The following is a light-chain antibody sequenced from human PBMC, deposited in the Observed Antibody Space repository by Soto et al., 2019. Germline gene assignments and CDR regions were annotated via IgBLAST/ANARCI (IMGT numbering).Light chain of an antibody. V-gene: IGKV1-39*01. CDR2: AAS. Sequence: DIQMTQSPSSLSASVGDRVTITCRASQSISSDLNWYQQKPGKAPKLLIYAASSLQSGVPSRFSGSGSGTDFTLTISSLQPEDFATYYCQQSYSTPWTFGQGTKVXI. CDR1: QSISSD. J-gene: IGKJ1*01. CDR3: QQSYSTPWT.